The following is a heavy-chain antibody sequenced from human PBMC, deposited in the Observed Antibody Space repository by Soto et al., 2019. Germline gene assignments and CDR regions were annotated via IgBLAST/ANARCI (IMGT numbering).Heavy chain of an antibody. D-gene: IGHD3-16*02. CDR3: ARDSSFWGSYRYITKSPFDY. J-gene: IGHJ4*02. Sequence: ASVKVSCKASGYTFTSYGISWVRQAPGQGLEWMGWISAYNGNTNYAQKLQGRVTMTTDTSTSTAYMELRSLRSDDTAVYYCARDSSFWGSYRYITKSPFDYWGQGTLVTVSS. CDR1: GYTFTSYG. CDR2: ISAYNGNT. V-gene: IGHV1-18*01.